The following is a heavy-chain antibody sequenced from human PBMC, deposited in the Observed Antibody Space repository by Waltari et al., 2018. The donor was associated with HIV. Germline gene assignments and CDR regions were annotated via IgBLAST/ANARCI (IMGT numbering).Heavy chain of an antibody. CDR2: IRGSGGST. CDR1: GFPFRSSA. CDR3: ANSEQWPVGAFDI. Sequence: EVQLVASGGGLVQPGGSLRLSCAASGFPFRSSAMSWVRPAPGKGLEWVSAIRGSGGSTYYADSVKGRFTISRDNSKNTLYLQMNSLRAEDTAVYYCANSEQWPVGAFDIWGQGTMVTVSS. D-gene: IGHD6-19*01. V-gene: IGHV3-23*04. J-gene: IGHJ3*02.